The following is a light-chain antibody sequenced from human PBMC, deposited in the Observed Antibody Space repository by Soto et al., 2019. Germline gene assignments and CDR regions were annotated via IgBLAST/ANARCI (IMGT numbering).Light chain of an antibody. CDR3: QSYDSSLSVYV. Sequence: QSVLTQPPSVSGAPGQRVTISCTGSSSNIGAGYDVHWYQQLPGTAPKLLIYGNSNRPSGVPDRFSGSKSGTSASLAITGLQAVDEADYYCQSYDSSLSVYVFGTGTKLTVL. CDR2: GNS. CDR1: SSNIGAGYD. J-gene: IGLJ1*01. V-gene: IGLV1-40*01.